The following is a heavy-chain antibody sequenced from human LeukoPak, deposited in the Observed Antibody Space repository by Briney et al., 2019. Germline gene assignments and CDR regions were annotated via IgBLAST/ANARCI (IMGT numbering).Heavy chain of an antibody. J-gene: IGHJ3*02. Sequence: QPGRSLRLSCAASGFTFSSYGMHWVRQAPGKGLEWVAVIWYDGSNKYYADSVKGRFTISRDNSKNTLYLQMNSLRAEDTAVYYCAKDRGKAASDDAFDIWGQGTMVTVSS. D-gene: IGHD6-25*01. CDR1: GFTFSSYG. CDR2: IWYDGSNK. CDR3: AKDRGKAASDDAFDI. V-gene: IGHV3-33*06.